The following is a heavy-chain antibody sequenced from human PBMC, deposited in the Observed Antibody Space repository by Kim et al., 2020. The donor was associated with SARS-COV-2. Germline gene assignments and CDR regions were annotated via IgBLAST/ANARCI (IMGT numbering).Heavy chain of an antibody. D-gene: IGHD3-22*01. J-gene: IGHJ4*02. Sequence: SETLSLTCAVYGGSFSGYYWSWIRQPPGKGLEWIGEINHSGSTNYNPSLKSRVTISVDTSKNQFSLKLSSVTAADTAVYYCARSYYYDSSGYYYPYYFDYWGQGTLVTVSS. CDR1: GGSFSGYY. CDR3: ARSYYYDSSGYYYPYYFDY. V-gene: IGHV4-34*01. CDR2: INHSGST.